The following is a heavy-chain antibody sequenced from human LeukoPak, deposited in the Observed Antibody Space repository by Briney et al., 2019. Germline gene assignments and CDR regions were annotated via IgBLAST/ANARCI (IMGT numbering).Heavy chain of an antibody. CDR3: ARGSTLIRGFDY. V-gene: IGHV3-30*03. D-gene: IGHD3-10*01. CDR2: ISYDGSNK. J-gene: IGHJ4*02. Sequence: GGSLRLSCAASGFTFSSYGMHWVRQAPGKGLEWVAVISYDGSNKYYADSVKGRFTISRDNSKNTLYLQMNSLRAEDTAVYYCARGSTLIRGFDYWGQGTLVTVSS. CDR1: GFTFSSYG.